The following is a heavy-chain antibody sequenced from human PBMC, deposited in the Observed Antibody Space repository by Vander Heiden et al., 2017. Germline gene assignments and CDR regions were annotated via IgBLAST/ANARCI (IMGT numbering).Heavy chain of an antibody. D-gene: IGHD2-15*01. J-gene: IGHJ6*02. V-gene: IGHV1-2*02. CDR2: INPNRGGT. Sequence: QVQLVQSGAAVTKPGASVKVSCTAAGDTLTGDYRHGERQAPGQGLEWMGWINPNRGGTNDAQKFQGRVTMTRDTSISKAYMELSRLRSDDAAVYYCASSGIVDGDYGMDVWGQGTTVTV. CDR1: GDTLTGDY. CDR3: ASSGIVDGDYGMDV.